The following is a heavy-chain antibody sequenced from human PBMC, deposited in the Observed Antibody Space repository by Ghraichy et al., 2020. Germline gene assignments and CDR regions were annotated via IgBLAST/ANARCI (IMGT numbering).Heavy chain of an antibody. CDR2: ISAYNGNT. J-gene: IGHJ6*02. Sequence: ASVKVSCKASGYTFTSYGISWVRQAPGQGLEWMGWISAYNGNTNYAQKLQGRVTMTTDTSTSTAYMELRSLRSDDTAVYYCARAGTFRVVITTENYYYYYGMDVWGQGATVTVSS. CDR1: GYTFTSYG. CDR3: ARAGTFRVVITTENYYYYYGMDV. V-gene: IGHV1-18*01. D-gene: IGHD3-22*01.